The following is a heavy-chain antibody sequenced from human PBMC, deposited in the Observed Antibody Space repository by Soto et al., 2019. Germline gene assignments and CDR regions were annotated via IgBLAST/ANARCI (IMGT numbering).Heavy chain of an antibody. CDR3: ARVPGDC. Sequence: GGSLRLSCAASGFTFNTYSMHWVRQAPGKGLEWVSFISSSGSYMYYADSVRGRFTISRDNAKNSLYLQMNGLRAEDTAVYFCARVPGDCWGQGTLVTVSS. J-gene: IGHJ4*02. CDR1: GFTFNTYS. CDR2: ISSSGSYM. V-gene: IGHV3-21*01.